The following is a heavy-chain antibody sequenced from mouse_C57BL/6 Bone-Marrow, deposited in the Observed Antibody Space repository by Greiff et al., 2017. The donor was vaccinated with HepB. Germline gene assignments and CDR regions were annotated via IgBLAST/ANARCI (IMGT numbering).Heavy chain of an antibody. J-gene: IGHJ3*01. D-gene: IGHD1-1*01. V-gene: IGHV1-15*01. CDR3: TRGGLRYLAY. Sequence: VQLQESGAELVRPGASVTLSCKASGYTFTDYEMHWVKQTPVHGLEWIGAIDPETGGTAYSQKFKGKAILTADKSSSTAYMELRSLTSEDSAVYYCTRGGLRYLAYWGQGTLVTVSA. CDR2: IDPETGGT. CDR1: GYTFTDYE.